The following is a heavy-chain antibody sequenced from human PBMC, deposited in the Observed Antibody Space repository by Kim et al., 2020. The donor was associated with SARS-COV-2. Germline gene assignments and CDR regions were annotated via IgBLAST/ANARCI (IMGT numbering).Heavy chain of an antibody. V-gene: IGHV4-34*01. Sequence: SETLSPTCAVYGGSFSGYYWSWIRQPPGKGLEWIGEINHSGSTNYNPSLKSRVTISVDTSKNQFSLKLSSVTAADTAVYYCARGGQILTGYYTPDYWGQGTLVTVSS. J-gene: IGHJ4*02. CDR1: GGSFSGYY. CDR3: ARGGQILTGYYTPDY. CDR2: INHSGST. D-gene: IGHD3-9*01.